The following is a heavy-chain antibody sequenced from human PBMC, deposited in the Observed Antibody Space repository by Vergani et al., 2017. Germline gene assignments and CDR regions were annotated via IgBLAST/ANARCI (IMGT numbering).Heavy chain of an antibody. CDR1: GGTFSSYA. Sequence: QVQLVQSGAEVKKPGSSVKVSCKASGGTFSSYAISWVRQAPGQGLEWMGRIIPIFGTANYAQKFQGRVTITADESTSTAYMELSSLRSEDTAVYYCARDXRESTRYYYYGMDVWGQGTLVTVSS. J-gene: IGHJ6*02. V-gene: IGHV1-69*13. CDR3: ARDXRESTRYYYYGMDV. D-gene: IGHD2-2*01. CDR2: IIPIFGTA.